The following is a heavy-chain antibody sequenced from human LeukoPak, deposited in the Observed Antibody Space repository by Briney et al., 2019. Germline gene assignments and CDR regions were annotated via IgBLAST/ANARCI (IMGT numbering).Heavy chain of an antibody. J-gene: IGHJ4*02. CDR2: ISAYNGNT. CDR3: AREKTGSSGYYYTYFDY. D-gene: IGHD3-22*01. Sequence: ASVKVSCKASGYTFTSYGISWVRQAPGQGLEWMGWISAYNGNTNYAQKLQGRVTMTTDTSTSTAYMELRSLRSDDTAVYYCAREKTGSSGYYYTYFDYWGQGTLVTVSS. V-gene: IGHV1-18*01. CDR1: GYTFTSYG.